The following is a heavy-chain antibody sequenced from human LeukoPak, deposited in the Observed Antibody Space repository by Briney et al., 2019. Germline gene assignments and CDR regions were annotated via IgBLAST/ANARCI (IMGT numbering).Heavy chain of an antibody. V-gene: IGHV3-48*01. CDR2: ISSSSSTR. CDR3: ASGGSFDY. CDR1: GFTLCSYN. Sequence: PGGALRLSCAASGFTLCSYNMNRVPETPREGLEWVSHISSSSSTRYYAASVKGRFTMPRDNAKNSLYLQMNKLRAEDTAVYYCASGGSFDYWGEGSLVTVSS. J-gene: IGHJ4*02. D-gene: IGHD1-26*01.